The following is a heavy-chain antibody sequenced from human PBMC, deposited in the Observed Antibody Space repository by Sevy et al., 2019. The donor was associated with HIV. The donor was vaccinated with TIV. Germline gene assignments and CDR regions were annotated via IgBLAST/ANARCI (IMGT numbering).Heavy chain of an antibody. D-gene: IGHD2-2*01. CDR3: AREGGGSSIPFDP. Sequence: SETLSLTCTVSGGSISSYYWSWIRQPPGKGLEWIGYIYYSGSTNYNPSLKSRVTISVDTSKNQFSLKLSSVTAADTAVYYCAREGGGSSIPFDPWGQGTLVTASS. CDR2: IYYSGST. V-gene: IGHV4-59*01. CDR1: GGSISSYY. J-gene: IGHJ5*02.